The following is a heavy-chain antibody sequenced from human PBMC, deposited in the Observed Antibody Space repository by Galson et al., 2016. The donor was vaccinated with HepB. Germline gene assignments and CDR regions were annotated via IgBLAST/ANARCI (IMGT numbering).Heavy chain of an antibody. J-gene: IGHJ3*02. CDR3: ATTFTAMDAYDI. Sequence: TLSLPCAVSGGSINIGGYSWTWIRQPPGKGLEWIGYNYQSGSTYYNPSLKSRVTISVDRSKNQLSLNLTSVTAADTAVYYCATTFTAMDAYDIWGQGTMVTVSS. D-gene: IGHD5-18*01. CDR1: GGSINIGGYS. CDR2: NYQSGST. V-gene: IGHV4-30-2*01.